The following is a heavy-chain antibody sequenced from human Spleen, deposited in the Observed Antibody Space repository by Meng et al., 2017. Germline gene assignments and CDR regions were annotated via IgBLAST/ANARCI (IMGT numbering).Heavy chain of an antibody. J-gene: IGHJ6*02. V-gene: IGHV3-69-1*01. D-gene: IGHD3-10*01. Sequence: GESLKISCAASGFTFSDYYMNWVRRPPGKGLEWVSSISCSSTLYYADSVKGRFTISRDNAKKSLYLQMNGLRAEDTAVYYCARESYYGSGSYSDPSYYYGMDVWGQGTTVTVSS. CDR1: GFTFSDYY. CDR2: ISCSSTL. CDR3: ARESYYGSGSYSDPSYYYGMDV.